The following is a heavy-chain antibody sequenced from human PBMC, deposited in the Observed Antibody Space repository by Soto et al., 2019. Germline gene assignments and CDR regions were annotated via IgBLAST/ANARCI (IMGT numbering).Heavy chain of an antibody. Sequence: SATLSLTCAVYGGSFSGYYWSWIRQPPGKGLEWIGEINHTGTTNYNPSLKSRVTISLDTSKNEVSLKLTSVTAADTAVYFCARLGAYYQAMDSWGQGTLVTVSS. V-gene: IGHV4-34*01. CDR1: GGSFSGYY. J-gene: IGHJ1*01. CDR2: INHTGTT. D-gene: IGHD3-22*01. CDR3: ARLGAYYQAMDS.